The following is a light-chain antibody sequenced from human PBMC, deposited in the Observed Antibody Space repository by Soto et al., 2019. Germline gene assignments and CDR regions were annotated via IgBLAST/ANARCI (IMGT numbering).Light chain of an antibody. CDR2: GAS. V-gene: IGKV1-8*01. CDR3: QQYYSNVPIT. CDR1: QSINTY. Sequence: AIRMTQSPSSLSAATGDRVTITCRASQSINTYLAWYQQKPGKAPKLLIYGASTLQSGVPSRFSGSGSGTDFTLTISCLQSEDFATYYCQQYYSNVPITFGQGTRLEIK. J-gene: IGKJ5*01.